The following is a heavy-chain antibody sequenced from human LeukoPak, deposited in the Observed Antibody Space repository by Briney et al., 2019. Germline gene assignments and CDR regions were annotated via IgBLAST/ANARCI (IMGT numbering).Heavy chain of an antibody. J-gene: IGHJ4*02. Sequence: GESLQISCKGSGYSFTNYWIAWVRQMPGKGLEWMGIIYPGDSDTRYSPSFRGQVTISADKSISTAYLQWSSLKASDTAMYYCARRDSSGWYYFDSWSQGTLVTVSS. CDR3: ARRDSSGWYYFDS. CDR2: IYPGDSDT. CDR1: GYSFTNYW. D-gene: IGHD6-19*01. V-gene: IGHV5-51*01.